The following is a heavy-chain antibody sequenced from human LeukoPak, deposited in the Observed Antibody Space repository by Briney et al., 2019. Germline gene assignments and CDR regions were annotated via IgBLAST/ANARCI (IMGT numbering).Heavy chain of an antibody. CDR2: INPNSGGT. V-gene: IGHV1-2*02. Sequence: GASVKVSCKASGYTFTGYYMHWVRQAPGQGLEWMGWINPNSGGTNYAQKFQGRVTMTRDTSISTAYMELSRLRSDDTAVYYCARGARPARFSPQKHAFDIWGQGTMVTVSS. CDR3: ARGARPARFSPQKHAFDI. CDR1: GYTFTGYY. D-gene: IGHD6-6*01. J-gene: IGHJ3*02.